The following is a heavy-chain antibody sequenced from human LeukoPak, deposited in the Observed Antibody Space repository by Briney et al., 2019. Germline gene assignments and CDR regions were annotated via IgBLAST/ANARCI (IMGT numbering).Heavy chain of an antibody. D-gene: IGHD6-6*01. CDR3: ARGSLYSSSSPPFDY. Sequence: SETLSLTCAVYGGSFSGYYWSWIRQPPGKGLEWIGEINHSGSTNYNPSLKSRATISVDTSKNQFSLKLSSVTAADTAVYYCARGSLYSSSSPPFDYWGQGTLVTVSS. CDR2: INHSGST. V-gene: IGHV4-34*01. J-gene: IGHJ4*02. CDR1: GGSFSGYY.